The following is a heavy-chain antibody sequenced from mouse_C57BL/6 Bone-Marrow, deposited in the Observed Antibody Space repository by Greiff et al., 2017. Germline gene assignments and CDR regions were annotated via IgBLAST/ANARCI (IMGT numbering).Heavy chain of an antibody. Sequence: QVQLQQSGPGLVQPSQSLSITCTVSGFSLTSYGVHWVRQSPGKGLEWLGVIWSGGSTDYNAAFISRLSISKDNSKSQVFFKMNSLQADDTAIYYCARNPPHYYGSSPLAMDYWGQGTSVTVSS. CDR2: IWSGGST. CDR3: ARNPPHYYGSSPLAMDY. J-gene: IGHJ4*01. V-gene: IGHV2-2*01. D-gene: IGHD1-1*01. CDR1: GFSLTSYG.